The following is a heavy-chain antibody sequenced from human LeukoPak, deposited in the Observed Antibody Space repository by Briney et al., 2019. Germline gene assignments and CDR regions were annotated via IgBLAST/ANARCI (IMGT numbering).Heavy chain of an antibody. V-gene: IGHV3-7*01. D-gene: IGHD2-15*01. CDR3: ARDRTAYCSGGSCYYYGMDV. CDR1: GFTFSSYW. CDR2: IKQDGSEK. Sequence: GGSLRLSCAASGFTFSSYWMSWVRQAPGKGLEWVANIKQDGSEKYYVDSVKGRFTIPRDNAKNSLYLQMNSLRAEDTAVYYCARDRTAYCSGGSCYYYGMDVWGQGTTVTVSS. J-gene: IGHJ6*02.